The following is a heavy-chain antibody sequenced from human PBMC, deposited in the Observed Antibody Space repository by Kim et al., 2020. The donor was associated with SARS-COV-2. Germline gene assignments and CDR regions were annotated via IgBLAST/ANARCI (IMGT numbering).Heavy chain of an antibody. V-gene: IGHV1-24*01. J-gene: IGHJ5*02. CDR3: ATAAIAAAGTGGWFDP. D-gene: IGHD6-13*01. Sequence: ASVKVSCKVSGYNLTGLSMHWVRQAPGKGLEWMGGFDPQDGETIYAQKFQGRVTMTEDTSTDTAYMELSSLRSEDTAVYYCATAAIAAAGTGGWFDPWGQGTLVTVSS. CDR1: GYNLTGLS. CDR2: FDPQDGET.